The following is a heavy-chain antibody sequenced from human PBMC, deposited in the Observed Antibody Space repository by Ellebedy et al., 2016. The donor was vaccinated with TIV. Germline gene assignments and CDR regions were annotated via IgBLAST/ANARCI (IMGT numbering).Heavy chain of an antibody. J-gene: IGHJ4*02. Sequence: PGGSLRLSCGASGFTFSNYAMSWVRQAPGQGLEWVSAINSGGRTYYGDSVKGRFIISRDNSKNTLYLQMNSLRAEDTAIYYCAKDLNTVATAPFDYWGQGTLVTVSS. D-gene: IGHD4-17*01. CDR2: INSGGRT. CDR1: GFTFSNYA. CDR3: AKDLNTVATAPFDY. V-gene: IGHV3-23*01.